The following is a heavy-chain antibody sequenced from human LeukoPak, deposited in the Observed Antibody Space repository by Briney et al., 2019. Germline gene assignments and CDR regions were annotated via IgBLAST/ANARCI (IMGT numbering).Heavy chain of an antibody. Sequence: GGSLRLSCAASGFTFSSYWMSWVRRAPGKGLEWVANIKQDGSEKYYVDSVKGRFTISRDNAKNSLYLQMNSLRAEDTAVYYCASSPYLSDYYGMDVWGQGTTVTVSS. V-gene: IGHV3-7*01. CDR2: IKQDGSEK. J-gene: IGHJ6*02. CDR3: ASSPYLSDYYGMDV. CDR1: GFTFSSYW. D-gene: IGHD2-2*01.